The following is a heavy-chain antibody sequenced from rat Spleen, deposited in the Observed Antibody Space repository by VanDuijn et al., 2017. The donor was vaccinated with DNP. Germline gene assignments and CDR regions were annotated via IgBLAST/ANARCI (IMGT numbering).Heavy chain of an antibody. V-gene: IGHV5-22*01. Sequence: EVELVESGGGLVQPGRSLKLSCVASGFTFSDYYMAWVRQAPTKGLEWVAYSNYDGGSSYYGDSVKGRFTISRDNAKSTLYLQMNSLRSEDMATYYCTRHVLPLRVWDYWGQGVMVTVSS. CDR1: GFTFSDYY. CDR3: TRHVLPLRVWDY. D-gene: IGHD1-4*01. J-gene: IGHJ2*01. CDR2: SNYDGGSS.